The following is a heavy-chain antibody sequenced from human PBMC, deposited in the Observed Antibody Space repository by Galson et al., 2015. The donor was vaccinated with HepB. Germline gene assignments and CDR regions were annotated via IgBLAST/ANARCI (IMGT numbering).Heavy chain of an antibody. V-gene: IGHV3-23*01. Sequence: SLRLSCAASGFTFSSYAMRWVRQAPGKGLEWVSGITRSGDNTYYTDSVKGRFTISRDNSKNTLYLQMNNLRGDDTALYYCAKLPYYGEPLDYWGQGTLVTVSS. CDR1: GFTFSSYA. CDR2: ITRSGDNT. J-gene: IGHJ4*02. D-gene: IGHD4-17*01. CDR3: AKLPYYGEPLDY.